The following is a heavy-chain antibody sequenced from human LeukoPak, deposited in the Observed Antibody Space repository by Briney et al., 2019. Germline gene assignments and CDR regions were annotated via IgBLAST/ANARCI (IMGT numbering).Heavy chain of an antibody. V-gene: IGHV3-74*01. D-gene: IGHD3-22*01. CDR2: INGDGSIA. J-gene: IGHJ4*02. Sequence: VGSLRLSCAASGFTFSSSWMHWVRQAPGKGLVWVSRINGDGSIASYADSVKGRFTISRDNAKNTLDLQMNSLRAEDTALYYCARGGSGYCNYWGQGTLVTVSS. CDR3: ARGGSGYCNY. CDR1: GFTFSSSW.